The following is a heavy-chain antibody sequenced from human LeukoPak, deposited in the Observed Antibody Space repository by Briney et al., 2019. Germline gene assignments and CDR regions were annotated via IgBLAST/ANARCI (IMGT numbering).Heavy chain of an antibody. V-gene: IGHV3-48*04. Sequence: GGSLRLSCVASGFTFTNYWMTWVRQAPGKGLEWVSYISSTAYTIFYADSVKGRFTISRDNAKNSLYLQMNSLRAEDTAMYYCARDWMLFHRPDYWGQGTLVTVSS. CDR1: GFTFTNYW. D-gene: IGHD2-21*01. CDR3: ARDWMLFHRPDY. J-gene: IGHJ4*02. CDR2: ISSTAYTI.